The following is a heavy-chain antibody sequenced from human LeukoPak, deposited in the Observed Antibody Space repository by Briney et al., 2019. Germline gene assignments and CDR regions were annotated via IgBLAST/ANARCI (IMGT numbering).Heavy chain of an antibody. CDR2: IIPIFGTA. CDR1: GGTFSSYA. V-gene: IGHV1-69*13. Sequence: ASVKVSRKASGGTFSSYAISWVRQAPGQGLEWMGGIIPIFGTANYAQKFQGRVTITADESASTAYMELSSLRSEDTAVYYCARGVDDSSGYLASSEYFQHWGQGTLVTVSS. D-gene: IGHD3-22*01. J-gene: IGHJ1*01. CDR3: ARGVDDSSGYLASSEYFQH.